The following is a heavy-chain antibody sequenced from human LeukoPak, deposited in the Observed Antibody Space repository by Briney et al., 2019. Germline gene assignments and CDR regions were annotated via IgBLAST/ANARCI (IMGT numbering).Heavy chain of an antibody. CDR2: IQRGGRT. CDR3: GKTDFYFNPIDY. Sequence: SVTLSLTCAVSGVSISSREWWIWVRQPPGQGLERIGDIQRGGRTTNNPSLKSRVTMSGDYTNLQFSLKVSSVTAADTAIYYCGKTDFYFNPIDYWGPGSLVT. J-gene: IGHJ4*02. D-gene: IGHD3-3*01. CDR1: GVSISSREW. V-gene: IGHV4-4*02.